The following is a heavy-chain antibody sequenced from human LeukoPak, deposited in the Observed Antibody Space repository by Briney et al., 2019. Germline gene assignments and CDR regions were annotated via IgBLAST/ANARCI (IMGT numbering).Heavy chain of an antibody. CDR1: CGSICDYY. J-gene: IGHJ4*02. CDR3: ARTPRGRYSGYNFDS. Sequence: SGTPSHTRTVSCGSICDYYWSWSRPHPRKGPEGVGDIYYSGTTNYNPSLKSRVTMSVDTSKNQFSLQVSSVPAADTAFYYCARTPRGRYSGYNFDSWGQGTLVTVSS. V-gene: IGHV4-59*01. D-gene: IGHD5-12*01. CDR2: IYYSGTT.